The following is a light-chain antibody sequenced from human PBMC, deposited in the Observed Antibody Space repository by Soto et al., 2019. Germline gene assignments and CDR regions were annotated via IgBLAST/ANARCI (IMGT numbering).Light chain of an antibody. CDR1: QSVLYSSHNKNY. J-gene: IGKJ1*01. CDR3: QQYYSSPRT. CDR2: WAS. Sequence: DFVMTQSPDSLAVSLGERATINCKSSQSVLYSSHNKNYLAWYQQKPRQPPKLLLYWASSRESGVPDRFSGSGSGTDFTLTISSLQAEDVAVYYCQQYYSSPRTFGQGTKVEIK. V-gene: IGKV4-1*01.